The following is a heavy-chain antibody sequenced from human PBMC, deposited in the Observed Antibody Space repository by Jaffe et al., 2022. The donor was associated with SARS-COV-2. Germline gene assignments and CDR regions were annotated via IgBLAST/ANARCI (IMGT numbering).Heavy chain of an antibody. J-gene: IGHJ4*02. Sequence: QVQLVESGGGVVQPGRSLRLSCAASGFAFSDFAMHWVRQAPDKGLEWLTFMSFDGSSTYSVDSVRGRFTVSRDNLKSTLYLQMNNLRLEDTAVYYCARDPRTNRDDYGPPLDSWGQGAPV. CDR3: ARDPRTNRDDYGPPLDS. V-gene: IGHV3-30-3*01. CDR2: MSFDGSST. D-gene: IGHD3-16*01. CDR1: GFAFSDFA.